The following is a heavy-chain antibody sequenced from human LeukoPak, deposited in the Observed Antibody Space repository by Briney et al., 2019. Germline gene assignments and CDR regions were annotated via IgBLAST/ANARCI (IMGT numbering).Heavy chain of an antibody. Sequence: SETLSLTCTVSGGSISSYYWSWIRQPPGKGREWVGYIYYSGSTNYNPSLKSRVTISVDTSKNQFSLKLSSVTAADTAVYYCARPIAAAGIDAFDIWGQGTMVTVSS. D-gene: IGHD6-13*01. V-gene: IGHV4-59*01. CDR3: ARPIAAAGIDAFDI. CDR2: IYYSGST. CDR1: GGSISSYY. J-gene: IGHJ3*02.